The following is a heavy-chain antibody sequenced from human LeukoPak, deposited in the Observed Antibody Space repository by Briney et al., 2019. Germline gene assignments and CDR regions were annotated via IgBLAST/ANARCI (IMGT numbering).Heavy chain of an antibody. CDR3: ARYRDGYNFDY. CDR1: GFTFSSYA. V-gene: IGHV3-30-3*01. J-gene: IGHJ4*02. Sequence: SGGSLRLSCAASGFTFSSYAMRWVRQAPGKGLEWVAVISYDGSNKYYADSVKGRFTISRDNSKNTLYLQMNSLRAEDTAVYYCARYRDGYNFDYWGQGTLVTVSS. D-gene: IGHD5-24*01. CDR2: ISYDGSNK.